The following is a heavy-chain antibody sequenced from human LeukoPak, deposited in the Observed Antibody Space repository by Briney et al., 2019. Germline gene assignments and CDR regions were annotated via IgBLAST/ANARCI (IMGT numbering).Heavy chain of an antibody. V-gene: IGHV1-18*01. CDR1: GYTFTSYG. CDR3: AREGSIAAAGSALYGMDV. J-gene: IGHJ6*02. D-gene: IGHD6-13*01. CDR2: ISAYNGNT. Sequence: GASVKVSCKASGYTFTSYGISWVRQAPGQGLEWMGWISAYNGNTNYAQKLQGRVTMTTDTSTSTAYMELRSLRSDDTAVYYCAREGSIAAAGSALYGMDVWGQGTTVTVSS.